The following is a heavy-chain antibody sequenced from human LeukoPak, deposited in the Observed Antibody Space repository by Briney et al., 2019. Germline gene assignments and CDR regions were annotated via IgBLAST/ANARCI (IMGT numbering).Heavy chain of an antibody. CDR2: INPNSGGT. J-gene: IGHJ4*02. V-gene: IGHV1-2*02. CDR1: GYTFTGYF. D-gene: IGHD6-13*01. Sequence: ASVKVSCKASGYTFTGYFMHWVRQAPGQGLEWMGWINPNSGGTNYAQKFQGRFTMTRDTSISTAYMELSRLRSDDTAVYYCARAHSDQDSSSWYDYWGQGTLVTVSS. CDR3: ARAHSDQDSSSWYDY.